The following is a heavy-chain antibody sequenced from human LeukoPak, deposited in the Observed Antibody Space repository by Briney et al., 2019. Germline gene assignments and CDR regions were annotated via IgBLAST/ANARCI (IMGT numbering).Heavy chain of an antibody. D-gene: IGHD4-17*01. CDR3: ARADGDYARGYFDY. CDR1: GGSISSYY. CDR2: IYTSGST. J-gene: IGHJ4*02. Sequence: SETLSLTCTVSGGSISSYYWSWIRQPAGKGLEWIGRIYTSGSTNYNPSLKSRVTISVDTSKNQFSLKLSSVTAADTAVYYCARADGDYARGYFDYWGQGTLVTVSS. V-gene: IGHV4-4*07.